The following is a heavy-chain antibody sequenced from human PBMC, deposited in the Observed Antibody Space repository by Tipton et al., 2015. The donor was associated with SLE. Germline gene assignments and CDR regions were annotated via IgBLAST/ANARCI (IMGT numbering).Heavy chain of an antibody. J-gene: IGHJ6*02. CDR1: GDSVSSNTAA. Sequence: PGLVKPSQTLSLTCAISGDSVSSNTAAWNWIRQSPLRGLEWLGRTYYRSKWYTTYAQAVKSRVTINPDTSKNQLSLQLKSVTPEDTAVYYCAKIDYSRSWYGGYFYNYGMSVWGQGTTVTVSS. V-gene: IGHV6-1*01. CDR2: TYYRSKWYT. CDR3: AKIDYSRSWYGGYFYNYGMSV. D-gene: IGHD3-10*01.